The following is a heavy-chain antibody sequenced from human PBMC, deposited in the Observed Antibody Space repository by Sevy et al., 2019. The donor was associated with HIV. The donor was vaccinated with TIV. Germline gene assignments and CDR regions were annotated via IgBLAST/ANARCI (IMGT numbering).Heavy chain of an antibody. CDR1: GYTFTGHY. CDR3: ARVFPYCSGGSCYSPYDAFDI. V-gene: IGHV1-2*02. D-gene: IGHD2-15*01. J-gene: IGHJ3*02. CDR2: INPNSGST. Sequence: ASVKVSRKASGYTFTGHYMHWVRQAPGQGLEWMGWINPNSGSTDYAQKFQGRVTLTRDTSISTAYLELSRLTSDDTAVYYCARVFPYCSGGSCYSPYDAFDIWGQGTMVTVSS.